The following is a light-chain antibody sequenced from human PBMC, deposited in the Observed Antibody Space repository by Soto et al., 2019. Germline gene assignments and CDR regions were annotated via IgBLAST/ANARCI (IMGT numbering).Light chain of an antibody. CDR2: AAS. J-gene: IGKJ5*01. CDR3: QKYNSVPIT. Sequence: DIPMTQSPSSLSASVGDRVTITCRASQAISTFLAWYQQKPGKAPKLLIYAASTLQSGVPSRFSGSGSGTDFTLTISSLQPEDVATYYCQKYNSVPITFGQGTRLEIK. CDR1: QAISTF. V-gene: IGKV1-27*01.